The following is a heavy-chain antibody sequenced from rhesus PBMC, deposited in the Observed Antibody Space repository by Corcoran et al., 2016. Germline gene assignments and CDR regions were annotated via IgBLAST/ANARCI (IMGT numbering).Heavy chain of an antibody. J-gene: IGHJ4*01. CDR1: GGSISSSNW. V-gene: IGHV4-65*01. CDR3: AREARTTRARRVDY. CDR2: ISGSSGSP. Sequence: QVQLQESGPGLVKPSETLSLTCAVSGGSISSSNWWSWIRQPPGKGLAWIGYISGSSGSPSYNPSLKSRVTISTDTSKNQFSLKLSSVTAADTAVYYCAREARTTRARRVDYWGQGVLVTVSS. D-gene: IGHD1-14*01.